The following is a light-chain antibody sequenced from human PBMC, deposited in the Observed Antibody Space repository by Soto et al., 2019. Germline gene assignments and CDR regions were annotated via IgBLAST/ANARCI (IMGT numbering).Light chain of an antibody. CDR3: NSYATGNTRV. Sequence: QSALTQPASVSGSPGQSITISCTGSSSDFGDYDYVSWYQQHPGKAPKVLISEVSSRPSGVSNRFSGSKSGNTASLTISGLQAEDEADYYCNSYATGNTRVFGTGTKVTVL. CDR2: EVS. CDR1: SSDFGDYDY. J-gene: IGLJ1*01. V-gene: IGLV2-14*01.